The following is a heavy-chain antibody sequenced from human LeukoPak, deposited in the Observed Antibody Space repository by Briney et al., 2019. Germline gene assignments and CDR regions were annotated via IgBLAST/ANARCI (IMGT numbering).Heavy chain of an antibody. J-gene: IGHJ3*02. CDR3: ARDRIMVYAMVAFDI. V-gene: IGHV3-48*04. Sequence: GGSLRLSCAASGFTFSSYSMNWVRQAPGKGLEWVSYISSSGSTIYYADSVKGRFTISRDNAKNSLYLQMNSLRAEDTAVYYCARDRIMVYAMVAFDIWGQGTMVTVSS. CDR2: ISSSGSTI. D-gene: IGHD2-8*01. CDR1: GFTFSSYS.